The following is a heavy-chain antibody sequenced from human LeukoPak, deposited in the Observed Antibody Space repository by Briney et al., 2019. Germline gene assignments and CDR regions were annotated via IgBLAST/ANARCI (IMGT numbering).Heavy chain of an antibody. V-gene: IGHV3-23*01. CDR2: IGGGGGST. J-gene: IGHJ3*02. Sequence: TGGSLRLSCAASGFTFSNYAMSWVRQAPGKGLEWVSGIGGGGGSTYYADSVKGRFTISRDNSKNTLCLQMNSLRAEDTAVYYCAKAPTINYYGAAFDIWGQGTMVTVSS. CDR3: AKAPTINYYGAAFDI. CDR1: GFTFSNYA. D-gene: IGHD3-10*01.